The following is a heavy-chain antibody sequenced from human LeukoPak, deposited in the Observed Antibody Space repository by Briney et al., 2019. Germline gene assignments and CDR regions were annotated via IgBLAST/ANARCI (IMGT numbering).Heavy chain of an antibody. CDR3: ARLAGRFLEWLPKDYYYYYMDV. V-gene: IGHV4-4*07. CDR2: IYTSGST. CDR1: GGSISSYY. D-gene: IGHD3-3*01. J-gene: IGHJ6*03. Sequence: SETLSLTCTVSGGSISSYYWSWIRQPAGKGLEWHGRIYTSGSTNYNPSLKSRVTMSVDTSKNQFSLKLSSVTAADTAVYYCARLAGRFLEWLPKDYYYYYMDVWGKGTTVTVSS.